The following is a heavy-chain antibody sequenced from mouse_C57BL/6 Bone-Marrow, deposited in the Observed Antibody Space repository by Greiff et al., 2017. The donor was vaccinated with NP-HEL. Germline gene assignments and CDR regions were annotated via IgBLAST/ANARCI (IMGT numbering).Heavy chain of an antibody. J-gene: IGHJ4*01. CDR3: ARPLITTVVAPYYYAMDY. Sequence: QVQLQQSGAELARPGASVKLSCKASGYTFTSYGISWVKQRTGQGLEWIGEFYPRSGNPYYNEKFKGKATLTADKSSSTAYMELRSLTSEDSAVYFCARPLITTVVAPYYYAMDYWGQGTSVTVSS. D-gene: IGHD1-1*01. V-gene: IGHV1-81*01. CDR2: FYPRSGNP. CDR1: GYTFTSYG.